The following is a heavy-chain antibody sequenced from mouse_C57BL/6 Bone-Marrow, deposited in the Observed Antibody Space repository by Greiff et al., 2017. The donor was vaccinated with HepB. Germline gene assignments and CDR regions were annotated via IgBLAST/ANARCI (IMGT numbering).Heavy chain of an antibody. Sequence: EVKVVESGGGLVQPGGSLKLSCAASGFTFSSYGMSWVRQTPDKRLEWVATISSGGSYTYYPDSVKGRFTISRDNAKNTLYLQMSSLKSEDTAMYYCARQGYDYAYYAMDYWGQGTSVTVSS. CDR3: ARQGYDYAYYAMDY. J-gene: IGHJ4*01. V-gene: IGHV5-6*03. CDR1: GFTFSSYG. D-gene: IGHD2-4*01. CDR2: ISSGGSYT.